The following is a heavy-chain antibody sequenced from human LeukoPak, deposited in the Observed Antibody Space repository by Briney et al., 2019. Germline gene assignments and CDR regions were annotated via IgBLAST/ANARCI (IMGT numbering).Heavy chain of an antibody. Sequence: PSETLSLTCTVSGGSISSYYWSWIRQPPGKGLEWIGYIYYSGSTNYNPSLKNRVTISVDTSKNQFSLKLSSVTAADTAVYYCARLEAPYYDFWSGYFSWFDPWGQGTLVTVSS. J-gene: IGHJ5*02. CDR1: GGSISSYY. D-gene: IGHD3-3*01. V-gene: IGHV4-59*01. CDR3: ARLEAPYYDFWSGYFSWFDP. CDR2: IYYSGST.